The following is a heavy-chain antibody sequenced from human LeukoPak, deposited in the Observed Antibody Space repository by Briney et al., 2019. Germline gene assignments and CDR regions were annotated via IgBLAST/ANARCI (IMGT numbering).Heavy chain of an antibody. CDR1: GFTFSSYA. J-gene: IGHJ5*02. V-gene: IGHV3-23*01. D-gene: IGHD2-15*01. Sequence: PGGSLRLSCAASGFTFSSYAMSWVRQAPGKGLEWVSAISGSGGSTYYADSVKGRFTISRDNSKNTLYLQMNSLRAEDTAVYYCARWSGATHDFDPWGRGTLVTVSS. CDR2: ISGSGGST. CDR3: ARWSGATHDFDP.